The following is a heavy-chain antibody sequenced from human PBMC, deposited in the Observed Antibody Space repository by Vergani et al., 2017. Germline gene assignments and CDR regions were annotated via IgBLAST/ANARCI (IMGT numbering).Heavy chain of an antibody. J-gene: IGHJ6*02. V-gene: IGHV1-69*01. Sequence: QVQLVQSGAEVKKPGSSVKVSCKASGGTFSSYAISWVRQAPGQGLEWMGGIIPIFGTANYAQKFQGRVTITADESTSTAYMELSSLRSEDTAVYYCASPSKNLVVPAAKSFYYYYGMDVWGQGTTVTVSS. CDR1: GGTFSSYA. CDR3: ASPSKNLVVPAAKSFYYYYGMDV. D-gene: IGHD2-2*01. CDR2: IIPIFGTA.